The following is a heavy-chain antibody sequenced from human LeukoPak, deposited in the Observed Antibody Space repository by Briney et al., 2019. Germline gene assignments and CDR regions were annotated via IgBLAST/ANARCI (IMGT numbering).Heavy chain of an antibody. V-gene: IGHV4-34*01. D-gene: IGHD4-23*01. CDR1: GGSFSGYY. CDR3: ARVVDQNPGPLRWYIYYYYMDV. CDR2: INHSVRT. Sequence: PSETLSLTCAVYGGSFSGYYWSWIRQPPGKGLEWIGEINHSVRTNYHTSLKSRSTISVDTSKTQFSLKLGSVTAADTAVYYCARVVDQNPGPLRWYIYYYYMDVWGKGTRVTVSS. J-gene: IGHJ6*03.